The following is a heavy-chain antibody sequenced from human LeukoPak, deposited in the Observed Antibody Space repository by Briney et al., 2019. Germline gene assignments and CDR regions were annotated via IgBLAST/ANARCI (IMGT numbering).Heavy chain of an antibody. V-gene: IGHV4-31*03. D-gene: IGHD6-25*01. CDR3: ARIWGPGSSVFDY. CDR2: IYYSGST. J-gene: IGHJ4*02. CDR1: GGSISSGGYY. Sequence: TSETLSLTCTVSGGSISSGGYYWSWLRQHPGKGLEWIVYIYYSGSTYYNPSLKSRVTISVDTSKNQCSLRLSSVTAADTAVYYCARIWGPGSSVFDYWGQGTLVTVSS.